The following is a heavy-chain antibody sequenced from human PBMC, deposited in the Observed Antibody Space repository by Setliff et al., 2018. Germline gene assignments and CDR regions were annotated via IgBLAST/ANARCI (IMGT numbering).Heavy chain of an antibody. CDR3: AKEDYSDSSGYYYETPWFDP. CDR1: GLIFGNYA. D-gene: IGHD3-22*01. V-gene: IGHV3-23*01. CDR2: LSGSGRNT. J-gene: IGHJ5*02. Sequence: GGSLRLSCAASGLIFGNYAMNWVRQAPGKGLEWVSGLSGSGRNTYYADSVKGRFTISRDNSQNTVFLQVNSLGPEDSAVYYCAKEDYSDSSGYYYETPWFDPWGQGTLVTVSS.